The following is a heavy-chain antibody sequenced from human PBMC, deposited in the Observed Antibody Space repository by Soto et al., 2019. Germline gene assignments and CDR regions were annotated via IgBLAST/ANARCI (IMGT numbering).Heavy chain of an antibody. Sequence: SETLSLTLTLPGVSITSGAYYWTWVRQHPGKGLEWIGYIYYTGTTYFSPSLKSRLTILIDTSKNQFSLKRSSVTAADTAMYYCARARLRAVYAFDFWGQGTMVTVSS. CDR2: IYYTGTT. V-gene: IGHV4-31*03. CDR3: ARARLRAVYAFDF. CDR1: GVSITSGAYY. J-gene: IGHJ3*01. D-gene: IGHD1-20*01.